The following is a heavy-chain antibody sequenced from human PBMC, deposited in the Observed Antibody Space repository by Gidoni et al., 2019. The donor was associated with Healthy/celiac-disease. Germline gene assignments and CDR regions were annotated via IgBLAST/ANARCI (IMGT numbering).Heavy chain of an antibody. J-gene: IGHJ6*03. V-gene: IGHV3-7*01. D-gene: IGHD2-2*01. CDR3: ARDYYCSSTSCYRIDYYYYYMDV. Sequence: EVQLVESGGGLVQPGGSLRPACAASGFTFSHYWMSWVRQAPGKGLEGVANIKQDGSEKYYVDSVKGRFTISRDNAKNSLYLQMNSLRAEDTAVYYCARDYYCSSTSCYRIDYYYYYMDVWGKGTTVTVSS. CDR2: IKQDGSEK. CDR1: GFTFSHYW.